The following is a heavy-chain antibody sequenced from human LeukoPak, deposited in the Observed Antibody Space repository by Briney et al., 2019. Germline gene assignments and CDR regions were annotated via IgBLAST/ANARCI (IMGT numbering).Heavy chain of an antibody. Sequence: SETLSLTCAVYGGSFSGYYWNWFRQPPGTGLEWIGEINHSGSTNYNPSLKSRVTISVDTSKNQFSLKLSSVTAADTAVYYCARGGPYDSSGLRTFDYWGQGTLVTVSS. J-gene: IGHJ4*02. CDR2: INHSGST. V-gene: IGHV4-34*01. CDR3: ARGGPYDSSGLRTFDY. D-gene: IGHD3-22*01. CDR1: GGSFSGYY.